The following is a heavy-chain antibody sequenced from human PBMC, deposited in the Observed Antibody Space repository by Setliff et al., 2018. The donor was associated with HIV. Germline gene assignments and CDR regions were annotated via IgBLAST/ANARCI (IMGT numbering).Heavy chain of an antibody. J-gene: IGHJ5*02. D-gene: IGHD6-13*01. CDR1: GDSISSGSYY. Sequence: SETLSLTCTVSGDSISSGSYYWSWIRQPAGKGLEWIGRIYTSGTTNYNPSLKSRVTTSVDTSKNQFSLKLSSVTAADTAVYYCARSSSSWSGWFDPWGQGTLVTVSS. CDR2: IYTSGTT. CDR3: ARSSSSWSGWFDP. V-gene: IGHV4-61*02.